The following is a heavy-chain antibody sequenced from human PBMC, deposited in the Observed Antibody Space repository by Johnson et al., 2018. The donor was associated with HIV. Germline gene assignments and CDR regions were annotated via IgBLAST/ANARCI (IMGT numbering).Heavy chain of an antibody. CDR3: ARGDLAAAGNGAFDI. CDR1: GFTFSSYG. Sequence: QVQLVESGGGLVQPGRSLRLSCAASGFTFSSYGMHWVRQAPGKGLEWVAVISYDGSNNYYADSVKGRFTISRDNAKNSLYLQMNSLRAEDTAVYYCARGDLAAAGNGAFDIWGQGTMVTVSS. J-gene: IGHJ3*02. V-gene: IGHV3-30*19. CDR2: ISYDGSNN. D-gene: IGHD6-13*01.